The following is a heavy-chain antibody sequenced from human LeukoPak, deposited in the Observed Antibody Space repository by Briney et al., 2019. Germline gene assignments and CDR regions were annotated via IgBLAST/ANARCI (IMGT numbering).Heavy chain of an antibody. D-gene: IGHD4-23*01. J-gene: IGHJ4*02. CDR2: IYYTGST. CDR3: ARELGDYGGKSYYFDY. CDR1: GASISGSGYY. Sequence: SETLSLTCAVSGASISGSGYYLGWIRQPPGKGLEWIGNIYYTGSTYYNASLQSRVTISIDTSKNQFSLKLSSVTAADTAVYYCARELGDYGGKSYYFDYWGQGTLVTVSS. V-gene: IGHV4-39*07.